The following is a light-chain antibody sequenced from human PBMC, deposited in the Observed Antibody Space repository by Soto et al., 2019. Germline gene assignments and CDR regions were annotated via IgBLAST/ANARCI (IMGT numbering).Light chain of an antibody. J-gene: IGKJ2*01. CDR1: QTIGTS. V-gene: IGKV1-5*03. CDR3: QQYVRYSPYT. CDR2: RAS. Sequence: DLQMTQFPSTLSASIGDRVTITCRASQTIGTSLAWYQQKPGNAPKLLIYRASSLEIGVPSRFSGSGSGTEFTLTISSLQPDDFATYYCQQYVRYSPYTFGQGTRVEIK.